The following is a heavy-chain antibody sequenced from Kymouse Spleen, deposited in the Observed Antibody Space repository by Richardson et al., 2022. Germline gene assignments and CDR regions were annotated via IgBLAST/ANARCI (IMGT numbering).Heavy chain of an antibody. V-gene: IGHV4-34*01. Sequence: QVQLQQWGAGLLKPSETLSLTCAVYGGSFSGYYWSWIRQPPGKGLEWIGEINHSGSTNYNPSLKSRVTISVDTSKNQFSLKLSSVTAADTAVYYCARRNSSSSGHFDYWGQGTLVTVSS. D-gene: IGHD6-6*01. CDR2: INHSGST. J-gene: IGHJ4*02. CDR3: ARRNSSSSGHFDY. CDR1: GGSFSGYY.